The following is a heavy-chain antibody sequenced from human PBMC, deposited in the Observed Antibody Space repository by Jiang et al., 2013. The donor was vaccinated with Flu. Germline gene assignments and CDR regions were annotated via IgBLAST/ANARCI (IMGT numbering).Heavy chain of an antibody. Sequence: GAEVKKPGASVKVSCKASGYTFTSYAMHWVRQAPGQRLEWMGWINAGNGNTKYSQKFQGRVTITRDTSASTAYMELSSLRSEDTAVYYCARWRYGSGSYRGYAFDIWGQGTMVTVSS. CDR1: GYTFTSYA. CDR2: INAGNGNT. CDR3: ARWRYGSGSYRGYAFDI. J-gene: IGHJ3*02. D-gene: IGHD3-10*01. V-gene: IGHV1-3*01.